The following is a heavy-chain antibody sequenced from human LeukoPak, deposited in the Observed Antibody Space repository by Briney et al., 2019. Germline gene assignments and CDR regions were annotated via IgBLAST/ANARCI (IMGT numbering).Heavy chain of an antibody. Sequence: ASVKVSCKASGYTFTSYYLHWVRQAPRKGLEWMGLVTPTGGRTTYAQKFQGRVTMTSDRYTSTVYMVLSSLRSEDTALYYCARDRTPTLYYFDSWGPGTLVTVSS. J-gene: IGHJ4*02. D-gene: IGHD2-15*01. CDR3: ARDRTPTLYYFDS. V-gene: IGHV1-46*01. CDR2: VTPTGGRT. CDR1: GYTFTSYY.